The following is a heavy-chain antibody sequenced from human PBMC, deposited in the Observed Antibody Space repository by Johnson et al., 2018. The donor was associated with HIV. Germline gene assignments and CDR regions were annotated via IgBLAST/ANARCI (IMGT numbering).Heavy chain of an antibody. CDR3: ARAVRDYYDSSGYYPHAFHV. CDR1: AFSFSNYA. D-gene: IGHD3-22*01. V-gene: IGHV3-30*14. Sequence: QVQLVESGGGVVRPGRSLRLSCAASAFSFSNYAMGWVRQAPGKGLEWVAVISNDGSKKYYADSVKGRFTISRDNSKNTLYLQMNSLRAEDTAVYYCARAVRDYYDSSGYYPHAFHVWGQGTMVTVSS. J-gene: IGHJ3*01. CDR2: ISNDGSKK.